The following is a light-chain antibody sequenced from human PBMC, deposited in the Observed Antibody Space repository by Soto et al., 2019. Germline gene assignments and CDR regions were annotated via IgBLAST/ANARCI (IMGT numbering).Light chain of an antibody. J-gene: IGKJ2*01. V-gene: IGKV1-5*01. CDR2: DAS. CDR3: QQYNSYSYT. Sequence: DIQMTQSPSTLSASVGDRVTITCRASQSISSWLAWYQQKPGKAPKLLIYDASSLESGVPSRFSSGGSGTEFTLTISSLHPDDFATYYCQQYNSYSYTFGPGNKLEIK. CDR1: QSISSW.